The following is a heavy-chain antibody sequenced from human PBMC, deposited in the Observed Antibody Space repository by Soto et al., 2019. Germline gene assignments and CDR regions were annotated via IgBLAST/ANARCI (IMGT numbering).Heavy chain of an antibody. D-gene: IGHD3-3*01. CDR2: ISGSGDST. CDR1: RFTFSSYA. V-gene: IGHV3-23*01. CDR3: AKGRSDFWSAQDY. Sequence: EVQLLESGGGLVQPGGSLRLSCAVSRFTFSSYAMNWVHQAPGKGLEWVSGISGSGDSTHYADSVKGRFTISRDNSKNTLYLQMNSLRAEDTAIYYCAKGRSDFWSAQDYWGQGTLVTVSS. J-gene: IGHJ4*02.